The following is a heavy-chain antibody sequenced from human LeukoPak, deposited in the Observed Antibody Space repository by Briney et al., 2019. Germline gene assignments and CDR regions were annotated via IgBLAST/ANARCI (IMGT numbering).Heavy chain of an antibody. CDR2: FTSMSRTI. Sequence: GGSLRLSCAASGFTFSSYAMTWVRQAPGKGLEWVSSFTSMSRTIYYADSVKGRFTISRDDAKKSLYLQMNSLRVEDTAIYYCARQSSGIAATDKIDYWGQGTLVTVSS. CDR1: GFTFSSYA. J-gene: IGHJ4*02. V-gene: IGHV3-21*01. CDR3: ARQSSGIAATDKIDY. D-gene: IGHD6-13*01.